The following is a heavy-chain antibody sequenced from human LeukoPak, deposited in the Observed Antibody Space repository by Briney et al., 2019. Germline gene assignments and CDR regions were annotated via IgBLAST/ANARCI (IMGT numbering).Heavy chain of an antibody. Sequence: GASVKVSCKASGYTFTGYYMHWVRQAPGQGLEWMGWSNPNSGGTNYAQKFQGRVTMTRDTSISTAYMELSRLRSDDTAVYYCARGYYYDSSGYSPDYWGQGTLVTVSS. V-gene: IGHV1-2*02. D-gene: IGHD3-22*01. CDR1: GYTFTGYY. CDR2: SNPNSGGT. J-gene: IGHJ4*02. CDR3: ARGYYYDSSGYSPDY.